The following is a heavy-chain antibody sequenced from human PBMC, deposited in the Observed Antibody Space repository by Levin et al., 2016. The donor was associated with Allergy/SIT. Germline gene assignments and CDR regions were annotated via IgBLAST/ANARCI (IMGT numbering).Heavy chain of an antibody. D-gene: IGHD2-2*01. J-gene: IGHJ3*02. CDR2: IYYSGST. Sequence: RQAPGKGLEWIGYIYYSGSTNYNPSLKSRVTISVDTSKNQFSLKLSSVTAADTAVYYCARERYDFDAFDIWGQGTMVTVSS. CDR3: ARERYDFDAFDI. V-gene: IGHV4-59*01.